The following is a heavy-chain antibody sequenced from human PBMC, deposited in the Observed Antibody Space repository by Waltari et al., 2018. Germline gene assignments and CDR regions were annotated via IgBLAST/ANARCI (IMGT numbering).Heavy chain of an antibody. CDR1: GFTVSSNY. Sequence: EVQLVESGGGLIQPGGSLRLSCAASGFTVSSNYMSWVRQAPGKGLEWVSVIYSGGSTYYADSVKGRLTISRDNSKNTLYLQMNSLRAEDTAVYYCARDFVSSGYYSDYWGQGTLVTVSS. J-gene: IGHJ4*02. CDR3: ARDFVSSGYYSDY. D-gene: IGHD3-22*01. CDR2: IYSGGST. V-gene: IGHV3-53*01.